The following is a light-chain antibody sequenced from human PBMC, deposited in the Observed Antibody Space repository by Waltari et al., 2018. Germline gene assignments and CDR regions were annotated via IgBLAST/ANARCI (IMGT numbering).Light chain of an antibody. CDR1: QKISSY. CDR2: DAS. Sequence: DIQMTQSPSSLSASVEDRVTITCRASQKISSYLNWYQQKPGTAPRLLIYDASRLQSGVPSRFSGSGSGTDFTLTISSLQPEDLGTYYCQQTYTTPRTFGQGTKVETK. CDR3: QQTYTTPRT. V-gene: IGKV1-39*01. J-gene: IGKJ1*01.